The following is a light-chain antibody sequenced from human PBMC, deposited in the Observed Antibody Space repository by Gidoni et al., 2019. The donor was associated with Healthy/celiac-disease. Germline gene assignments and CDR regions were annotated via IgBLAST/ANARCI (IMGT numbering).Light chain of an antibody. CDR2: YDS. CDR3: QVWDSSSDHREV. V-gene: IGLV3-21*04. Sequence: SYVLTQPPSVSVAPGKTARITCGGNNIGSKSVNWYQQKPGQAPVLVIYYDSDRPSGIPERFSGSNSGNTATLTISRVEAGDEADYYCQVWDSSSDHREVFGGGTKLTVL. J-gene: IGLJ2*01. CDR1: NIGSKS.